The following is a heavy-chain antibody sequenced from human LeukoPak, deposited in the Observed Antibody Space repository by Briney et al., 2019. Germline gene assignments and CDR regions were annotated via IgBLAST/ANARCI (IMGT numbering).Heavy chain of an antibody. D-gene: IGHD3-3*01. J-gene: IGHJ4*02. Sequence: GGSLTLSCAASGFSFSSYWMSWVRQAAGKGLGWVANIKQDGSEEYYVESVKGRFTISRDDSKNTVYLQMNSLRAEDTAVYYCAKERKGVRWNYFDYWGQGTLVTVSS. CDR2: IKQDGSEE. V-gene: IGHV3-7*03. CDR1: GFSFSSYW. CDR3: AKERKGVRWNYFDY.